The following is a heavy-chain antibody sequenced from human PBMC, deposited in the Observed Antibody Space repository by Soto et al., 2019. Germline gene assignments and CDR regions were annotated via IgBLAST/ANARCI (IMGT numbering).Heavy chain of an antibody. V-gene: IGHV4-30-4*01. CDR3: ARAMVVTQNWFDP. D-gene: IGHD2-21*02. CDR2: IYYSGST. J-gene: IGHJ5*02. Sequence: PLETLSLTCTVSGGSISSGYYYWSWIRQPPGKGLEWIGYIYYSGSTYYNPSLKSRVTISVDTSKNQFSLKLSSVTAADTAVYYCARAMVVTQNWFDPWGQGTLVTVSS. CDR1: GGSISSGYYY.